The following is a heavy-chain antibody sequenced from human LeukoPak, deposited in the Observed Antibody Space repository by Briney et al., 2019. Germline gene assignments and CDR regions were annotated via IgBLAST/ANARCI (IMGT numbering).Heavy chain of an antibody. V-gene: IGHV4-38-2*01. Sequence: SETLSLTCAVSGYSISSGYYWGWIRPPPWKGLEWIGSIYHSGSTYYNPSLKSRVTISVDTSKTQFSLKLSSVTAADTAVFYCARQPLYYYDSSGYSEFDPWGQGTLVTVSS. D-gene: IGHD3-22*01. CDR3: ARQPLYYYDSSGYSEFDP. CDR1: GYSISSGYY. CDR2: IYHSGST. J-gene: IGHJ5*02.